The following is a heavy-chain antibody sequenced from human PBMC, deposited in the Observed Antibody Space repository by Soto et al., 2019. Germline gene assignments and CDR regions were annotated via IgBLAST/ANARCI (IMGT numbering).Heavy chain of an antibody. CDR1: GFTFSSYG. CDR2: IWYDGSNK. J-gene: IGHJ4*02. D-gene: IGHD6-13*01. Sequence: QVQLVESGGGVVQPGRSLRLSCAASGFTFSSYGMHWVRQAPGKGLEWMAVIWYDGSNKYYADSVKGRFTISRENSKNTLYLQMKCLMAENKAVYYCAAVSPSSSWFYFDYWGEGTLVIVSS. CDR3: AAVSPSSSWFYFDY. V-gene: IGHV3-33*01.